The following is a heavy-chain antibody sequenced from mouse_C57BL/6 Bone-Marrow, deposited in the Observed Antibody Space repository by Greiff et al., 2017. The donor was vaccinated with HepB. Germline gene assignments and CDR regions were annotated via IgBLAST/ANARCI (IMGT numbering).Heavy chain of an antibody. D-gene: IGHD1-1*02. J-gene: IGHJ2*01. V-gene: IGHV1-81*01. CDR2: IYPRSGNT. CDR3: ARWWDWRVFDY. CDR1: GYTFTSYG. Sequence: QVQLKESGAELARPGASVKLSCKASGYTFTSYGISWVKQRTGQGLEWIGEIYPRSGNTYYNEKFKGKATLTADKSSSTAYMELRSLTSEDSAVYFCARWWDWRVFDYWGQGTTLTVSS.